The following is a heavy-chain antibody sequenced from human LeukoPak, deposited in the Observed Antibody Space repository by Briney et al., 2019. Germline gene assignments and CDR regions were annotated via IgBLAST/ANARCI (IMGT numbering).Heavy chain of an antibody. J-gene: IGHJ4*02. CDR1: GFTFSSYA. CDR2: ISYDGSNK. V-gene: IGHV3-30*04. CDR3: ASDVDIVATSPGTLYYFDY. Sequence: GRSLRLSCAASGFTFSSYAMHWVRQAPGKGLEWVAVISYDGSNKYYADSVKGRFTISRDNSKNTLYLKMNSLRAEDTAVYYGASDVDIVATSPGTLYYFDYWGQGTLVTVSS. D-gene: IGHD5-12*01.